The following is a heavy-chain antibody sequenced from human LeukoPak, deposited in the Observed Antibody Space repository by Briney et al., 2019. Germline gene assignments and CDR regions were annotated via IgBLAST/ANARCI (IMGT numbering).Heavy chain of an antibody. Sequence: GTSVKVSCKASGFTFTSSAVQRVRQSRGQRLGCIGWIVVGSGNTNYAQKFQERVTITRDMSTSTAYMELSSLRSEDTAVYYCAAPLSGSYRYPGYSGQGTLVTVSS. CDR2: IVVGSGNT. D-gene: IGHD1-26*01. CDR1: GFTFTSSA. CDR3: AAPLSGSYRYPGY. J-gene: IGHJ4*02. V-gene: IGHV1-58*01.